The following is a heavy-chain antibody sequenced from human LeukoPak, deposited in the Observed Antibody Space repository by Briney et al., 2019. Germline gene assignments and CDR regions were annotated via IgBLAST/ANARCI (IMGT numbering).Heavy chain of an antibody. CDR1: GGSISSYY. CDR2: IYTSGST. V-gene: IGHV4-4*07. D-gene: IGHD1-14*01. Sequence: SETLSLTCTVSGGSISSYYWSWIRQPAGKGLEWIGRIYTSGSTNYNPSLKSRVTMSVDTSKNQFSLKLSSVTAADTAVYYCARASPTTNKGAYGWFNPWGQGTLVTVSS. CDR3: ARASPTTNKGAYGWFNP. J-gene: IGHJ5*02.